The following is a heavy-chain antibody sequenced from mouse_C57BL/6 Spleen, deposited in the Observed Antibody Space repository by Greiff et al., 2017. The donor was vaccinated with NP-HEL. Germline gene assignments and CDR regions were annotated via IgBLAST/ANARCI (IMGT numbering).Heavy chain of an antibody. CDR3: ARALYAMDY. J-gene: IGHJ4*01. Sequence: VQLQQSGPGLVQPSQSLSITCTVSGFSLTGYGVHWVRQSPGKGLEWLGVIWSGGSTDYNAAFISSLSISTDTSKSLVFIKMNGLQAEDTARYYCARALYAMDYWGQGTSVTVSS. CDR1: GFSLTGYG. CDR2: IWSGGST. V-gene: IGHV2-2*01.